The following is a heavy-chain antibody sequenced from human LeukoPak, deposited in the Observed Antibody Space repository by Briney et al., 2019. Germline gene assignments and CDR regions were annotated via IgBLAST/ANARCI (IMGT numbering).Heavy chain of an antibody. D-gene: IGHD3/OR15-3a*01. Sequence: SGKSLRLSCAASGFIFNNNAIHWVRQAPGKGLEWVAIISFDGRDKHHADSVKGRFTISRDNSKNTLYLQMSSLRVEDTAMYYCARDLRKSADYYFDYWGQGTLVTVSS. CDR2: ISFDGRDK. V-gene: IGHV3-30*04. CDR3: ARDLRKSADYYFDY. CDR1: GFIFNNNA. J-gene: IGHJ4*02.